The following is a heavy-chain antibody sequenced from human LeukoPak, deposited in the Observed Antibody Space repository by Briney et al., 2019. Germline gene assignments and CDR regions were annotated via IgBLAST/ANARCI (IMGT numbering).Heavy chain of an antibody. CDR2: IYYSGAT. J-gene: IGHJ4*02. CDR1: GGSISSSSYY. V-gene: IGHV4-39*01. Sequence: SETLSLTCTVSGGSISSSSYYWGWIRQPPGKGLEWIGSIYYSGATSYSPSLKSRVSMSVDTSKNQFSLNLTSVTAADTALYYCARLFSSRYNYGLHPAEFDCWGQGTLVTVSS. CDR3: ARLFSSRYNYGLHPAEFDC. D-gene: IGHD5-24*01.